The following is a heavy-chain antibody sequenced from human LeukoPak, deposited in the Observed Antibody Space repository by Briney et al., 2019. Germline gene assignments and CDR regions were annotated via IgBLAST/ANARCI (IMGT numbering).Heavy chain of an antibody. CDR1: GFTFSSYA. CDR3: ARAGSAYSSSSLDY. V-gene: IGHV3-30-3*01. Sequence: GRSLRLSCAASGFTFSSYAMHWVRQAPGKGLEWVAVISYDGSNKYYADSVKGRFTISRDNSKNTLYLQMNSLRAEDTAVYYCARAGSAYSSSSLDYWGQGSLVSVSS. D-gene: IGHD6-6*01. J-gene: IGHJ4*02. CDR2: ISYDGSNK.